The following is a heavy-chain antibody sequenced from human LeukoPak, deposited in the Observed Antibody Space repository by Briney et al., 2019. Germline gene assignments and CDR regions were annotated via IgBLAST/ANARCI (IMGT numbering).Heavy chain of an antibody. CDR3: AKDSYSSGWYADY. J-gene: IGHJ4*02. D-gene: IGHD6-19*01. V-gene: IGHV3-23*01. CDR1: GFIFRTYA. Sequence: GGSLRLSCAASGFIFRTYAMSWVRQAPGKGLEWVSALSGSGDKTFYADSVKGRFTISRDNSKNTLYLQMNSLRAEDTAVYYCAKDSYSSGWYADYGGQGTLVTVSS. CDR2: LSGSGDKT.